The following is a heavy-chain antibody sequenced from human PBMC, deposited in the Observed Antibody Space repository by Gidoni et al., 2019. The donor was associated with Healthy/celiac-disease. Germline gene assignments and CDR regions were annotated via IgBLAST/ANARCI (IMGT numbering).Heavy chain of an antibody. CDR2: IYYSGST. V-gene: IGHV4-39*07. D-gene: IGHD3-10*01. Sequence: QLQLQESGPGLVKPSETLSLTCPVSGGSISSSSYYWGWSRQPPGKGLEWIGSIYYSGSTYYNPSLKSRVTISVDTSKNQFSLKLSSVTAADTAVYYCARDSPGGFGELPPFDYWGQGTLVTVSS. CDR3: ARDSPGGFGELPPFDY. CDR1: GGSISSSSYY. J-gene: IGHJ4*02.